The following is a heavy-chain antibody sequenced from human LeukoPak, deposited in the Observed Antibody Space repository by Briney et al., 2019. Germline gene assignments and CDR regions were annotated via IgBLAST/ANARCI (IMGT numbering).Heavy chain of an antibody. Sequence: SETLSLTCTVSGDSISSSSYYWGWIRQPPGKGLEWIGSISYSGSTFYNPSLKSRVTISVDTSKYQFSLKLTSVTAADTAVYYCATVLNAYFFNYWGNGTLVTVSS. V-gene: IGHV4-39*01. CDR3: ATVLNAYFFNY. J-gene: IGHJ4*01. D-gene: IGHD4-23*01. CDR2: ISYSGST. CDR1: GDSISSSSYY.